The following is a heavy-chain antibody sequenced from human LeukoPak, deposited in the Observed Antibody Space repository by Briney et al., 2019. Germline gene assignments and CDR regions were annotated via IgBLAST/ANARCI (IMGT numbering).Heavy chain of an antibody. V-gene: IGHV1-69*06. D-gene: IGHD5-24*01. Sequence: ASVKVSCKASGGTFSSYAISWVRQAPGQGLEWMGGIIPIFGTANYAQKFQGRVTITADKSTSTAYMELSSLRSEDTAVYYCAGDMADGNTDVFDYWGQGTLVTVSS. CDR2: IIPIFGTA. CDR3: AGDMADGNTDVFDY. J-gene: IGHJ4*02. CDR1: GGTFSSYA.